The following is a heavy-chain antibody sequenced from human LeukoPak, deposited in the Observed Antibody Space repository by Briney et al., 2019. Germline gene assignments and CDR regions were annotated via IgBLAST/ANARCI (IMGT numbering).Heavy chain of an antibody. CDR2: IWYDESNK. V-gene: IGHV3-33*01. D-gene: IGHD3-16*02. Sequence: GGSLRLSCAASGFTFSTYGMHWVRQAPGKGLEWVAVIWYDESNKYYADSVKGRFTISRDNSKNTLYLQMSSLRAEDTAVYYCARCNYDYIWGSYRIGLFDYWGKGALVTVSS. CDR3: ARCNYDYIWGSYRIGLFDY. J-gene: IGHJ4*02. CDR1: GFTFSTYG.